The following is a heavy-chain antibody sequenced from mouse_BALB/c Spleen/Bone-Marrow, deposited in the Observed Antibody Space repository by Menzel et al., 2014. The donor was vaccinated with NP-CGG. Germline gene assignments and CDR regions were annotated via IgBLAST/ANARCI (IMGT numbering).Heavy chain of an antibody. J-gene: IGHJ3*01. CDR3: AMYYFGSSMFAY. Sequence: VQLQQSGAELVKPGASVKLSCTASGFNIKDTYMHWVKQRPEQGLEWIGRIDPANGNTKYDPKFQGKATITADTSSNTAYLQRSSLTSGDTAVYYCAMYYFGSSMFAYWCQGTLVTVSA. CDR1: GFNIKDTY. CDR2: IDPANGNT. D-gene: IGHD1-1*01. V-gene: IGHV14-3*02.